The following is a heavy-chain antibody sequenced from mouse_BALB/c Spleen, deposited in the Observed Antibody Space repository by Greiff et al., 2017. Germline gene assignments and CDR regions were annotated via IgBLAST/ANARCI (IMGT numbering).Heavy chain of an antibody. D-gene: IGHD2-1*01. V-gene: IGHV5-6-3*01. J-gene: IGHJ4*01. Sequence: EVHLVESGGGLVQPGGSLKLSCAASGFTFSSYGMSWVRQTPDKRLELVATINSNGGSTYYPDSVKGRFTISRDNSKNTLYLQMSSLKSEDTAMYYCARIYYGNSYYAMDYWGQGTSVTVSS. CDR2: INSNGGST. CDR3: ARIYYGNSYYAMDY. CDR1: GFTFSSYG.